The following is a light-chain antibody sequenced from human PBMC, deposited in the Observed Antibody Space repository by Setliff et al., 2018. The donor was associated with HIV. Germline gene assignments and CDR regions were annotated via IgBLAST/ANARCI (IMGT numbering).Light chain of an antibody. CDR3: CSNTGSNTYV. CDR2: EVT. J-gene: IGLJ1*01. Sequence: QSVLTQPASVSGSPGQSIIISCTGTSSDVGGYNYVSWYQQHPGKAPKLIIYEVTNRPSGVSDRFSGSKSVNTASLTISGLQAEDEADYYCCSNTGSNTYVFGSGTKVTV. V-gene: IGLV2-14*01. CDR1: SSDVGGYNY.